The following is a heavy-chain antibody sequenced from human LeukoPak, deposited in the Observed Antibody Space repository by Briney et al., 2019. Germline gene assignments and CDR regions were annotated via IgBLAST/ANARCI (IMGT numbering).Heavy chain of an antibody. Sequence: GGSLRLSCAASGFTFSSYAMSWVRQAPGKGLEWVSTISGSGGNTYYADSVKGRSTISRDSSKNTLYLQMNRLRAEDAAVYYCAKAPVTTCSGAYCYPFDYWGQGTLVTVSS. CDR2: ISGSGGNT. J-gene: IGHJ4*02. V-gene: IGHV3-23*01. CDR1: GFTFSSYA. CDR3: AKAPVTTCSGAYCYPFDY. D-gene: IGHD2-21*01.